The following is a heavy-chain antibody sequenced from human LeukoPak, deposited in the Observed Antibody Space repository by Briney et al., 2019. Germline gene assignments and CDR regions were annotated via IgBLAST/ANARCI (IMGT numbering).Heavy chain of an antibody. CDR3: ARSFSGYDASLDY. D-gene: IGHD5-12*01. J-gene: IGHJ4*02. Sequence: GGSLRLSCAASGFTVSSNYMSWVRQAPGKGLEWVSVIYSGGSTYYADSVKGRFTISRDNSKNTLYLQMNSLRAEDTAVYYCARSFSGYDASLDYWGQGTLVTVSS. V-gene: IGHV3-53*01. CDR1: GFTVSSNY. CDR2: IYSGGST.